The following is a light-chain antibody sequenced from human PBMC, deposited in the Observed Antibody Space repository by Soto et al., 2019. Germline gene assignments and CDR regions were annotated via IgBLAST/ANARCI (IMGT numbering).Light chain of an antibody. Sequence: QSALTQPASVSGSPGQSITISCTGTSSDVGGYNYVSWYQQHPGKAPKLMIYEVSNRPSGVSNRFSGSKSGNTPSLTISGLQAQDEADYYCSSYTSSSTVFGTGTKVTAL. CDR2: EVS. V-gene: IGLV2-14*01. CDR1: SSDVGGYNY. CDR3: SSYTSSSTV. J-gene: IGLJ1*01.